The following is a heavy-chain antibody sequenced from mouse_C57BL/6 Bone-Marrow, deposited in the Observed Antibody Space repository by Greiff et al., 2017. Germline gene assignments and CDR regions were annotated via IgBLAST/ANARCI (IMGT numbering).Heavy chain of an antibody. D-gene: IGHD2-3*01. J-gene: IGHJ4*01. CDR1: GFNIKDYY. Sequence: VQLQQSGAELVRPGASVKLSCTASGFNIKDYYMHWVKQRPEQGLEWIGRIDPEDGDTEYAPKFQGKATMTADTSSNTAYLRLSSLTSEDTAVYYCRWLLYAMDYWGQGTSVTVSS. CDR3: RWLLYAMDY. V-gene: IGHV14-1*01. CDR2: IDPEDGDT.